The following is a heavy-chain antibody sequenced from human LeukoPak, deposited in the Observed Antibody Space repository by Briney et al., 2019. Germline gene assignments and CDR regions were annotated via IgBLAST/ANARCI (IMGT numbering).Heavy chain of an antibody. V-gene: IGHV3-23*01. Sequence: GGSLRLSCAASGFTFDDYAMHWVRQAPGKGLEWVSAISGSGGSTYYADSVKGRFTISRDNSKNTLYLQMNSLRAEDTAVYYCAIRFHPIRGPFDYWGQGTLVTVSS. CDR1: GFTFDDYA. J-gene: IGHJ4*02. CDR3: AIRFHPIRGPFDY. CDR2: ISGSGGST. D-gene: IGHD3-10*01.